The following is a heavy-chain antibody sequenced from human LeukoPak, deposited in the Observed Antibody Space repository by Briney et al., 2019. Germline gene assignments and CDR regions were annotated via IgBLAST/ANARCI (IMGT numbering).Heavy chain of an antibody. CDR2: IYYSGNT. V-gene: IGHV4-39*07. CDR1: GGSISTSAYY. Sequence: KASETLSLTCIVSGGSISTSAYYWGWIRQPPGEGLQWIGSIYYSGNTYYNSSLKSRVTISVDTSKNQFSLKLSSVTAADTAVYYCAHGSTFFDYWRQGTLVTVSS. J-gene: IGHJ4*02. D-gene: IGHD1-26*01. CDR3: AHGSTFFDY.